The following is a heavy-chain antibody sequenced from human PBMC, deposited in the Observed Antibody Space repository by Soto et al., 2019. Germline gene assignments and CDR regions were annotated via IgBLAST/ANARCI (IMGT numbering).Heavy chain of an antibody. J-gene: IGHJ4*02. CDR1: GGTFSSYA. D-gene: IGHD3-3*01. Sequence: QVQLVQSGAEVQKPGSSVKVSCKASGGTFSSYAISWVRQAPGQGLEWMGGIIPIFGTANYAQKFQGRVTITPDESTSTAYMELSSLRSEDTAVYSCARGSRPYDFWSGYIDYWGQGTLVTVSS. V-gene: IGHV1-69*01. CDR3: ARGSRPYDFWSGYIDY. CDR2: IIPIFGTA.